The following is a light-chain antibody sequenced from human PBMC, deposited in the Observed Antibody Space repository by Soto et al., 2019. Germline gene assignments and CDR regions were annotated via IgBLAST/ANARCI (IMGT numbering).Light chain of an antibody. Sequence: EIVMTQSPATLSVSPGERATLSCRASQSVGSNVAWYQQKPGQALRLLIYDAATRATGIPARFSGSGSGTEYTLTISSLQSEDFAVYDCQQYNIWPPWTFGQGTKVEIK. CDR3: QQYNIWPPWT. J-gene: IGKJ1*01. CDR1: QSVGSN. CDR2: DAA. V-gene: IGKV3-15*01.